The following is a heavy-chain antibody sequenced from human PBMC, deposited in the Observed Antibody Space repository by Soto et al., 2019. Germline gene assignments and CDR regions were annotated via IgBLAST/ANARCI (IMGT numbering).Heavy chain of an antibody. D-gene: IGHD2-2*01. J-gene: IGHJ5*02. CDR3: ARGYCSSNSCYNCFDP. V-gene: IGHV1-46*01. CDR1: GYTFTSYY. CDR2: INPSGGST. Sequence: GASVKVSCKASGYTFTSYYMHWVRQAPGQGLEWMGIINPSGGSTSYAQKFQGRVTMTRDTSTSTVYMELSSLRSEDTAVYYCARGYCSSNSCYNCFDPWGQRTLVTVSS.